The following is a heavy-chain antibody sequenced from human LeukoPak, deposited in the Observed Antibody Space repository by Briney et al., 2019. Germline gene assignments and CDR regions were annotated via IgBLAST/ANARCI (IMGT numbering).Heavy chain of an antibody. D-gene: IGHD3-22*01. CDR1: GFTFSSYG. CDR3: ARDRRYDSSGYHDY. J-gene: IGHJ4*02. V-gene: IGHV3-33*01. CDR2: IWYDGSNK. Sequence: GGSLRLSCAASGFTFSSYGMHWVRQAPGKGLEWVAVIWYDGSNKYYVDSVKGRFTISSDNSKNTLYLQMNSLRADDTAVYYCARDRRYDSSGYHDYWGQGTLVTVSS.